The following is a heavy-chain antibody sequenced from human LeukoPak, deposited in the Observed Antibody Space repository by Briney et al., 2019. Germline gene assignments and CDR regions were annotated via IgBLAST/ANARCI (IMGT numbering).Heavy chain of an antibody. D-gene: IGHD6-13*01. CDR1: GGSISSGGYY. V-gene: IGHV4-30-2*02. CDR2: IYHSGST. CDR3: ARRVHSSSWSSYFDY. J-gene: IGHJ4*02. Sequence: SETLSLTCTVSGGSISSGGYYWSWIRQPPGKGLEWIGYIYHSGSTYYNPSLKSRVTISVDRSKNQFFLKLSSVTATDTAVYYCARRVHSSSWSSYFDYWGQETLVAVSS.